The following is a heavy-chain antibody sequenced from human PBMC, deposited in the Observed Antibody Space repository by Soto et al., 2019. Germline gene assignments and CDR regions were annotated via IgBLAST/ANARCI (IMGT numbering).Heavy chain of an antibody. CDR2: IYPGDSDT. CDR3: ARILKSNVLWPYIDY. J-gene: IGHJ4*02. Sequence: PGESLKISCKGSGYSFTSYWIGWVRQMPGKGLEWMGIIYPGDSDTRYSPSFQGQVTISADKSISTAYLQWSSLKASDTAMYYCARILKSNVLWPYIDYWGQGTLVTVSS. CDR1: GYSFTSYW. V-gene: IGHV5-51*01. D-gene: IGHD2-2*01.